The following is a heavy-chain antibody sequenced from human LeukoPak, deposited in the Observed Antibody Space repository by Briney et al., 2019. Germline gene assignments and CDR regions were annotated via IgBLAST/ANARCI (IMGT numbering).Heavy chain of an antibody. CDR2: ISYDGSNK. CDR3: AREAHDILTGVPYYYYGMDV. J-gene: IGHJ6*02. D-gene: IGHD3-9*01. V-gene: IGHV3-30*04. Sequence: PGRSLRLSCAASGFTFGSYAMHWVRQAPGKGLEWVAVISYDGSNKYYADSVKGRFTISRDNSKNTLCLQMNSLRAEDTAVYYCAREAHDILTGVPYYYYGMDVWGQGTTVTVSS. CDR1: GFTFGSYA.